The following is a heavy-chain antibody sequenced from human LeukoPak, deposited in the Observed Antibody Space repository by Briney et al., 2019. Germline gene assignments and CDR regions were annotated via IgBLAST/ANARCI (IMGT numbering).Heavy chain of an antibody. CDR2: ISYDGSNK. J-gene: IGHJ4*02. D-gene: IGHD3-22*01. Sequence: GGSLRLSCAASGFTFSSYAMHWVRQAPGKGLEWVAVISYDGSNKYYADSVKGRFTISRDNSKNTLYLQMNSLRAEDTAVYYCAKDGQWFAFDYWGQGTLVTVSS. CDR1: GFTFSSYA. CDR3: AKDGQWFAFDY. V-gene: IGHV3-30*04.